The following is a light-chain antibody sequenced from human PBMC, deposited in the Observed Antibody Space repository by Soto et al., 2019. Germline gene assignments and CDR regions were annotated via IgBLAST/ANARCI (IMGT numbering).Light chain of an antibody. CDR1: QTISSW. V-gene: IGKV1-5*03. CDR2: EAS. Sequence: DIQMTQAPSTLSGSVGDRVTITCRAIQTISSWLAWYQQKPGKAPKLLIYEASTLERGVPSRFGGSGSGTEFTLTISSLQSDDFGTYYCQQYAAYSWTFGQGTKVDI. J-gene: IGKJ1*01. CDR3: QQYAAYSWT.